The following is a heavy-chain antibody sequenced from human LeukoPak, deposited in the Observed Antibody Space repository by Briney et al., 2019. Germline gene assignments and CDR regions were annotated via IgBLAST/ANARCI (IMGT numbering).Heavy chain of an antibody. Sequence: ASVKVSCKASGYTFTGYYMHWVRQAPGQGLEWMGWINPNSGGTNYAQKFQGRVTMTRDTSISTAYMELSRLRSDDTAVYYCARDRGEMATTPYFDYWGQGTLVTVPS. CDR2: INPNSGGT. D-gene: IGHD5-24*01. J-gene: IGHJ4*02. V-gene: IGHV1-2*02. CDR3: ARDRGEMATTPYFDY. CDR1: GYTFTGYY.